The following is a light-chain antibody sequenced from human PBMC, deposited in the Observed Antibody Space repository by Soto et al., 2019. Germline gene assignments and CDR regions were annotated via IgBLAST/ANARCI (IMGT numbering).Light chain of an antibody. V-gene: IGLV2-8*01. CDR1: SSDVGGNNF. CDR2: EVT. J-gene: IGLJ2*01. Sequence: QSALSQPPSASGSPGQAVTISCTGTSSDVGGNNFVSWYQQYPGKAPKLMIYEVTKRPSGVPDRFSGSKSGNTASLTVSGLQAEDEADYYCSSHAGNNNVLFGVGIKLNVL. CDR3: SSHAGNNNVL.